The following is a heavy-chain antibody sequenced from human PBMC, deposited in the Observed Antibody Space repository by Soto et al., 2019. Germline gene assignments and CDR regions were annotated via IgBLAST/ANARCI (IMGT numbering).Heavy chain of an antibody. CDR2: ISWNSGSI. CDR3: AKAKRGTVTRYYFDY. D-gene: IGHD4-17*01. V-gene: IGHV3-9*01. J-gene: IGHJ4*02. Sequence: GGSLRLSCAASGFTFDDYAMHWVRQAPGKGLEWVSGISWNSGSIGYADSVKGRFTISRDNAKSSLYLQMNSLRAEDTALYYCAKAKRGTVTRYYFDYWGQGTLVTVSS. CDR1: GFTFDDYA.